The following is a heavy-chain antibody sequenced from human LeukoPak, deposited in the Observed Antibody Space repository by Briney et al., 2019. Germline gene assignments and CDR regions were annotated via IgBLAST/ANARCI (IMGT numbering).Heavy chain of an antibody. Sequence: GGSLRLSCGDSGFTLSKYWMHWVRQVPGKGLAWVSAISGSGGSTYYADSVKGRFTISRDNSKNTLYLQMNSLRAEDTAVYYCAKSPAVPGYYDSSGYYYIWGQGTMVTVSS. D-gene: IGHD3-22*01. CDR1: GFTLSKYW. CDR2: ISGSGGST. V-gene: IGHV3-23*01. CDR3: AKSPAVPGYYDSSGYYYI. J-gene: IGHJ3*02.